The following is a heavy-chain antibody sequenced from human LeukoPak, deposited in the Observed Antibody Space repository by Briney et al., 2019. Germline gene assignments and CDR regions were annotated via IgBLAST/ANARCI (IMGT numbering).Heavy chain of an antibody. Sequence: SETLSLTCTVSGGSISSSGYYWRWIRQPPGKGLEWIASIYYSGSTYYNPSLKSRVTISVDTSKNQLSLKLSSLTAADTAVYYCARHGYSGSYYGLSWFDPWGQGTLVTVSS. D-gene: IGHD1-26*01. CDR3: ARHGYSGSYYGLSWFDP. J-gene: IGHJ5*02. V-gene: IGHV4-39*01. CDR2: IYYSGST. CDR1: GGSISSSGYY.